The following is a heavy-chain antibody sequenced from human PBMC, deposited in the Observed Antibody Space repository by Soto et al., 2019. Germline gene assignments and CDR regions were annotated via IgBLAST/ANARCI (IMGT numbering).Heavy chain of an antibody. CDR1: EFTFSNYA. CDR2: ITGSDGRT. V-gene: IGHV3-23*01. J-gene: IGHJ4*02. Sequence: VQLLESGGGLVQPGGSLRLSCAASEFTFSNYAMTWVRQAPGKGLEWVSLITGSDGRTYYADSVKGRFTISRDNSKNTLFLQMNSLRAEDTAFYYCAKATYDTTFYTSSFDSWGQGTLVTVSS. CDR3: AKATYDTTFYTSSFDS. D-gene: IGHD3-22*01.